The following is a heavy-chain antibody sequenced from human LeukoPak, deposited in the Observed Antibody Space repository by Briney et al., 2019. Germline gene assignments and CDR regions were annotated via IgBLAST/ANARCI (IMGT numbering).Heavy chain of an antibody. CDR3: ARSWYSYGYYYDY. CDR2: INHSGST. CDR1: GGSISSSNW. V-gene: IGHV4-4*02. J-gene: IGHJ4*02. D-gene: IGHD5-18*01. Sequence: SGTLSLTCAVSGGSISSSNWWSWVRQPPGKGLEWIGEINHSGSTNYNPSLKSRVTISVDTSKNQFSLKLSSVTAADTAVYYCARSWYSYGYYYDYWGQGTLVTVSS.